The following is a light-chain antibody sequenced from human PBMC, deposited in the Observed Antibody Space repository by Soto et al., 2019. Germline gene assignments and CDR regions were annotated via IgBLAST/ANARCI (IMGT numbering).Light chain of an antibody. CDR2: KAS. Sequence: DIQMTQSPSTLSASVGDRVTITCRASQSISSWLAWYQQKPGKAPKLLIYKASTLESGVPSNFSGSGSGTEFTLTISSLQPEDFATYYCQQYNSYPWTFGQGTKVAIK. V-gene: IGKV1-5*03. CDR3: QQYNSYPWT. J-gene: IGKJ1*01. CDR1: QSISSW.